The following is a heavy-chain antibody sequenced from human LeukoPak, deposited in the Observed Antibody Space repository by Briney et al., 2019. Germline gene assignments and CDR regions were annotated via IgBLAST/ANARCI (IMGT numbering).Heavy chain of an antibody. CDR3: ARGSTLIRGFDY. Sequence: PSQSLSLTCTVSGGSISSGDYYWNWIRQHPEKSLEWIGYIFYSGSTYYNPSLKSRVTISVDTSKNQFSLKLSSVTAADTAVYYCARGSTLIRGFDYWGQGTLVTVSS. CDR2: IFYSGST. J-gene: IGHJ4*02. V-gene: IGHV4-31*03. D-gene: IGHD3-10*01. CDR1: GGSISSGDYY.